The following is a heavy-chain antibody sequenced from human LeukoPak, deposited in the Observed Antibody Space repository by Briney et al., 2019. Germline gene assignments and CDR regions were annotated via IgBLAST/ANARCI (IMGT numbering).Heavy chain of an antibody. J-gene: IGHJ4*02. V-gene: IGHV1-18*01. CDR2: ISAYNGNT. CDR3: ARDSMVRGAPQPYDY. CDR1: GYTFSSYG. D-gene: IGHD3-10*01. Sequence: GASVNVSCKASGYTFSSYGISWVRQAPGQGLEWMGWISAYNGNTNYAQKLQGRVTMTTDTSTSTAYMELRSLRSDDTAVYYCARDSMVRGAPQPYDYWGQGTLVTVSS.